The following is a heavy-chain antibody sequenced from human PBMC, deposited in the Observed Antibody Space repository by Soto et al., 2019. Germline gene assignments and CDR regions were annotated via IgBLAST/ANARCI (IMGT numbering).Heavy chain of an antibody. D-gene: IGHD5-12*01. J-gene: IGHJ4*02. CDR2: ISSSSSYI. V-gene: IGHV3-21*01. CDR1: GFTFSSFS. CDR3: ARAGARGIVAPITGPFDY. Sequence: EVQLVESGGGLVKPGGSLRLSCAASGFTFSSFSMNWVRQAPGKGLGWVSSISSSSSYIYDADSIKGRFTISRDNAKTSLYLQMNSLRAEDTAVYYCARAGARGIVAPITGPFDYWGQGTLVIVSS.